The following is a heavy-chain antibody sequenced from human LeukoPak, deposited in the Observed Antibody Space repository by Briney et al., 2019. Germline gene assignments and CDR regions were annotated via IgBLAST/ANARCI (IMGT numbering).Heavy chain of an antibody. J-gene: IGHJ5*02. V-gene: IGHV1-69*04. Sequence: ASVKVSCKASGGTFSSYAISWVRQAPGQGLEWMGRIIPILGIANYAQRFQGRVTITADKSTSTAYMELSSLRSEDTAVYYCARDQGGGSSQGFGPWGQGTLVTVSS. CDR1: GGTFSSYA. CDR3: ARDQGGGSSQGFGP. CDR2: IIPILGIA. D-gene: IGHD2-15*01.